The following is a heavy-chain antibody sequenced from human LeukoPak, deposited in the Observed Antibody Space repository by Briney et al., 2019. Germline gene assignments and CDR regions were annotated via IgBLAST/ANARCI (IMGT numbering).Heavy chain of an antibody. V-gene: IGHV3-48*01. CDR3: ARDRGSSWYNSWSEYDAFDI. Sequence: QAGGSLRLSCAASGFTFSSYSMNWVRQAPGKGLEWVSYISSSSSTIYYADSVKGRFTISRDNAKNSLYLQMNSLRAEDTAVYYCARDRGSSWYNSWSEYDAFDIWGQGTMVTVSS. CDR1: GFTFSSYS. CDR2: ISSSSSTI. D-gene: IGHD6-13*01. J-gene: IGHJ3*02.